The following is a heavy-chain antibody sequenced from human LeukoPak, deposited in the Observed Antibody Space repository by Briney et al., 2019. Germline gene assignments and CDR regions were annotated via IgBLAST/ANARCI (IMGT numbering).Heavy chain of an antibody. D-gene: IGHD6-13*01. CDR2: IYTSGST. CDR1: GGSISSGRYY. J-gene: IGHJ4*02. CDR3: ARAVAAAECLFDY. Sequence: SETLSLTCTVSGGSISSGRYYWSWIRQPAGKGLEWIGRIYTSGSTNYNPSLQSRVTISVDTSKNQFSLKLSSVTAADTAVYYCARAVAAAECLFDYWGQGTLVTVSS. V-gene: IGHV4-61*02.